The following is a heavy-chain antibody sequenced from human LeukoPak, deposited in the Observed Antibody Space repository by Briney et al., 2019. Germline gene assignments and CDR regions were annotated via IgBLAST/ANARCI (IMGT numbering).Heavy chain of an antibody. V-gene: IGHV3-21*01. D-gene: IGHD5-18*01. CDR1: GFTVSSNY. Sequence: GGSLRLSCAASGFTVSSNYMSWVRQAPGKGLEWVSSISSSSSYIYYADSVKGRFTISRDNAKNSLHLQMNSLRAEDTAVYYCAGDTAMAPRVDYWGQGTLVTVSS. J-gene: IGHJ4*02. CDR2: ISSSSSYI. CDR3: AGDTAMAPRVDY.